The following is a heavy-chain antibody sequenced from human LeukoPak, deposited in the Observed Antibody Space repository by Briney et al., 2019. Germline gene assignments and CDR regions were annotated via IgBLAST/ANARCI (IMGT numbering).Heavy chain of an antibody. J-gene: IGHJ4*02. D-gene: IGHD2-15*01. V-gene: IGHV3-30*18. CDR2: ISYDGSNK. CDR1: GFTFSSYG. CDR3: AKDSHRYCSGGSCYSFDY. Sequence: GRSLRLSCAAPGFTFSSYGMRWVRQAPGKGLEWVAVISYDGSNKYYADSVKGRFTISRDNSKNTLYLQMNSLRAEDTAVYYCAKDSHRYCSGGSCYSFDYWGQGTLVTVSS.